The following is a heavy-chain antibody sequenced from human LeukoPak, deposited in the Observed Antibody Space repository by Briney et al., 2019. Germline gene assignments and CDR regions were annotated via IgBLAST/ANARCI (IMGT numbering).Heavy chain of an antibody. J-gene: IGHJ5*02. CDR3: ARTFYDSSGKDWFDP. CDR2: INHSGST. V-gene: IGHV4-34*01. CDR1: GGSFSGYH. D-gene: IGHD3-22*01. Sequence: SETLSLTCAVYGGSFSGYHWSWIRQPPGKGLEWIGEINHSGSTNYNPSLKSRVTVSVDTSKNQFSLKLSSVTAADTAVYYCARTFYDSSGKDWFDPWGQGTLVTVSS.